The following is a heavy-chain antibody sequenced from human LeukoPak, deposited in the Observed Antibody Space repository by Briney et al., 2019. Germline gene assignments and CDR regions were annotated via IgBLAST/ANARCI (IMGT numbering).Heavy chain of an antibody. J-gene: IGHJ4*02. CDR1: GYTFTTFD. CDR3: ARYPPSIPNDY. V-gene: IGHV1-8*01. Sequence: GASVKVSCKASGYTFTTFDFNWVRQATGQRLGWMGWMNPNSGNTGYAEKFQGGVTMTRDPSTSTAYMELSSLTSEDTAVYYCARYPPSIPNDYWGQGTLVTVSS. CDR2: MNPNSGNT.